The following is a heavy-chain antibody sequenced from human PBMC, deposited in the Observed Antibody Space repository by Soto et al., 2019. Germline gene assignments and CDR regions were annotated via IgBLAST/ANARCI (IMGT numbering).Heavy chain of an antibody. D-gene: IGHD3-10*01. J-gene: IGHJ3*02. CDR3: AREEGSGSAGYAFDI. Sequence: SETLSLTCAVYGGSFSGYYWSWIRQPPGKGLEWIGEINHSGSTNYNPSLKSRVTISVDTSKNQFSLKLSSVTAADTAVYYCAREEGSGSAGYAFDIWGQGTMVTVSS. CDR1: GGSFSGYY. V-gene: IGHV4-34*01. CDR2: INHSGST.